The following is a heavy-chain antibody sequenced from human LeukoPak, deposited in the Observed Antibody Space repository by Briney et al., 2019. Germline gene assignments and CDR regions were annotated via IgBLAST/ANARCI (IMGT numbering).Heavy chain of an antibody. V-gene: IGHV3-30*18. CDR3: AKDRDIVVVPAANIDY. D-gene: IGHD2-2*01. CDR2: ISYDGSNK. CDR1: GFTFSSYG. J-gene: IGHJ4*02. Sequence: GGSLRLSCAASGFTFSSYGMHWVRQAPGKGLEWVAVISYDGSNKYYADSVKGRFTISRDNSKNTLYLQMNSLRAEDTAVYYCAKDRDIVVVPAANIDYRGQGTLVTVSS.